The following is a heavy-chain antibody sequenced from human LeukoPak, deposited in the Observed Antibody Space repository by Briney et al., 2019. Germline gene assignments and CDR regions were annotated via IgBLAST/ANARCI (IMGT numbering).Heavy chain of an antibody. Sequence: GGSLRLSCAASGFTFSSYAMSWVRQAPGKGLEWVSATSGSGGSTYYADSVKGRFTISRDNSKNTLYLQMNSLRAEDTAVYYCAKGSVYDFWSGYSRHLNYWGQGTLVTVSS. V-gene: IGHV3-23*01. CDR2: TSGSGGST. D-gene: IGHD3-3*01. J-gene: IGHJ4*02. CDR1: GFTFSSYA. CDR3: AKGSVYDFWSGYSRHLNY.